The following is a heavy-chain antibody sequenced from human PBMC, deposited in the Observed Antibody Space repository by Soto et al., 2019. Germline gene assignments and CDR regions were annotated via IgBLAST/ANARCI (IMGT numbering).Heavy chain of an antibody. V-gene: IGHV3-7*01. J-gene: IGHJ4*02. CDR1: GFTFSSYW. CDR2: IKQDGSEK. CDR3: ARRGYSSSWPFDY. Sequence: AGGSLRLSCAASGFTFSSYWMSWVRQAPGKGLEWVANIKQDGSEKYYVDSVKGRFTISRDNAKNSLYLQMNSLRAEDTAVYYCARRGYSSSWPFDYWGQGTLVTVSS. D-gene: IGHD6-13*01.